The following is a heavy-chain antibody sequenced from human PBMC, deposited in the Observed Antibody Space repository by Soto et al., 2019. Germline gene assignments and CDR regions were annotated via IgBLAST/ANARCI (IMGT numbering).Heavy chain of an antibody. D-gene: IGHD3-9*01. V-gene: IGHV4-4*02. CDR2: ISHSGTS. CDR1: GGSISSSHW. Sequence: QVQLQESGPGLVKPSGTLSLTCAVSGGSISSSHWWTWVRQSPGKGLEYIGEISHSGTSNSNPSLKRRVTLSVDTSKNHFSLTLTSVTAADTAVYYCARVVLTITRGAFDAWGQGTLVIVSS. CDR3: ARVVLTITRGAFDA. J-gene: IGHJ3*01.